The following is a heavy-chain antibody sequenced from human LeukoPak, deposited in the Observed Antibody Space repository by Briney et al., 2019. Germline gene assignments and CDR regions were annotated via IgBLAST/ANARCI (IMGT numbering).Heavy chain of an antibody. V-gene: IGHV4-4*07. CDR1: GGSISSFY. CDR3: AMVSRWLPIKDTFDI. J-gene: IGHJ3*02. CDR2: LYASGIT. D-gene: IGHD5-12*01. Sequence: PSETLSLTCNVSGGSISSFYLSWLRQPAGKGLEWIGQLYASGITKYNPSLKSRVSMSGDTSKTLFSLHLTSVTAADTAMYFFAMVSRWLPIKDTFDIWGPGTLVTVSS.